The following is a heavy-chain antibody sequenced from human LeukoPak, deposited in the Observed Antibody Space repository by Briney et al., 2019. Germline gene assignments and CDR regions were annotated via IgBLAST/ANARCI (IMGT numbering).Heavy chain of an antibody. J-gene: IGHJ6*02. CDR2: IHSGGTT. Sequence: PGGSLRLSCVASGLTVSTNYMSWVRQTPGKGLEWVSVIHSGGTTYYADSVKGRFTTSRDNSKNTLYLQINSLRAEDTAVYYCARQRSPYGMDVWGQGTMVTVSS. V-gene: IGHV3-53*01. CDR1: GLTVSTNY. CDR3: ARQRSPYGMDV.